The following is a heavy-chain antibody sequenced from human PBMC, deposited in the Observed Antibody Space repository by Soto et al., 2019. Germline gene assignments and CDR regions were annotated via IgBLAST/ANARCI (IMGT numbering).Heavy chain of an antibody. V-gene: IGHV4-59*01. Sequence: SETLSLTCTVSGGSISSYYWSWIRQPPGKGLEWIGYIYYSGSTNYNPSLKSRVTISVDTSKNQFSLKLSSVTAADTAVYYCARGEYGSGSSRVYYYYYMDVWGKGTTVTVSS. CDR1: GGSISSYY. D-gene: IGHD3-10*01. CDR3: ARGEYGSGSSRVYYYYYMDV. CDR2: IYYSGST. J-gene: IGHJ6*03.